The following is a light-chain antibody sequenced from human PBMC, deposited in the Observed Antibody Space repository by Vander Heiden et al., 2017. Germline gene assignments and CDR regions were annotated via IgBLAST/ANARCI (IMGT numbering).Light chain of an antibody. CDR1: QSLLHSNGYKY. V-gene: IGKV2-28*01. Sequence: DIVMTQSQLSLPVTPGEPASISCRSSQSLLHSNGYKYLDWYLQKPGQAPQLLIYLGSNRASGVPDRFSGSGSGTDFTLKISRVEAEDVGVYYCMQALQTPITFGQGTRLEIK. CDR3: MQALQTPIT. J-gene: IGKJ5*01. CDR2: LGS.